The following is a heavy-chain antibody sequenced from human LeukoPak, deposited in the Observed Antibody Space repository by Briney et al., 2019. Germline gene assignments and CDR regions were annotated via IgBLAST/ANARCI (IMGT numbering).Heavy chain of an antibody. V-gene: IGHV1-18*01. D-gene: IGHD4-23*01. CDR1: GYTFTSYG. CDR3: ARDRDYGGDYDAFDI. CDR2: ISAYNGNT. J-gene: IGHJ3*02. Sequence: WASVKVSCKASGYTFTSYGISWVRQAPGQGLEWMGWISAYNGNTNYAQKLQGRVTMTTDTSTSTAYMELRSLRSEDTAVYYCARDRDYGGDYDAFDIWGQGTMVNVSS.